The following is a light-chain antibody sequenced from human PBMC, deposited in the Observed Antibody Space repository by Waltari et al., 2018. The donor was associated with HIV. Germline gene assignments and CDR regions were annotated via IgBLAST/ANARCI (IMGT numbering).Light chain of an antibody. CDR1: QSIDNN. V-gene: IGKV3-15*01. CDR2: GAS. J-gene: IGKJ3*01. CDR3: QQYNNWPGIT. Sequence: EILMTQSPATLSVSPGERATLSCRASQSIDNNLAWYQQKPGQAPRLLIYGASTGATGVPARFSGSGSGTEFTLTISSLQSEDVAVYYCQQYNNWPGITFGPGTKVDIK.